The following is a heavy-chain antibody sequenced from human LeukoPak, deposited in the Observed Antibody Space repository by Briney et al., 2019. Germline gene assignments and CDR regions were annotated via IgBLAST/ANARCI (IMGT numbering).Heavy chain of an antibody. CDR1: GFTFSSYW. CDR2: INPGGSSI. V-gene: IGHV3-74*01. Sequence: LPGRSLRLSCAASGFTFSSYWMHWVRQVPGKGLVWVARINPGGSSITYADPVKGRFTISRDNAKNTLYLQMDSLRAEDTGVYYCARSNQADDYWGQGTLVTVSS. CDR3: ARSNQADDY. J-gene: IGHJ4*02. D-gene: IGHD1-14*01.